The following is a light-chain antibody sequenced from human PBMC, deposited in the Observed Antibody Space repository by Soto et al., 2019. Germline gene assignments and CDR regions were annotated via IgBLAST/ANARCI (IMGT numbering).Light chain of an antibody. V-gene: IGKV3-20*01. CDR2: DAS. CDR3: QQYATSPVT. Sequence: GEIATLSCRASQSVISSYLAWYQQKPGQAPRLLIYDASTRATGIPDRFSGSGSGTDFTLTISRLEHEDVAIYYCQQYATSPVTFGYGTKVDTK. J-gene: IGKJ1*01. CDR1: QSVISSY.